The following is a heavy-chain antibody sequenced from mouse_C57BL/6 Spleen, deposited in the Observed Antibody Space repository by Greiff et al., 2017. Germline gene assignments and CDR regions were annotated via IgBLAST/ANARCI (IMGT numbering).Heavy chain of an antibody. CDR2: IDPENGDT. V-gene: IGHV14-4*01. CDR3: TTGSYYAMDD. CDR1: GFNIKDDY. Sequence: EVQLQQSGAELVRPGASVKLSCTASGFNIKDDYMHWVKQRPEQGLEWIGWIDPENGDTEYASKFQGKATITADTSSNTAYLQLSSLTSEDTAVYYCTTGSYYAMDDWGQGTSVTVSS. D-gene: IGHD4-1*01. J-gene: IGHJ4*01.